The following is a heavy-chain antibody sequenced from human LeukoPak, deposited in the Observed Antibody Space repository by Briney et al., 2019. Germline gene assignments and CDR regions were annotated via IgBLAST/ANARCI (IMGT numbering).Heavy chain of an antibody. CDR3: AGLGYCSGGSCYLPDY. J-gene: IGHJ4*02. V-gene: IGHV1-69*05. D-gene: IGHD2-15*01. CDR1: GGTFSSYA. Sequence: SVKVSCRASGGTFSSYAISWVRQAPGQGLEWMGRIIPIFGTANYAQKFQGRVTITTDESTSTAYMELSSLRSEDTAVYYCAGLGYCSGGSCYLPDYWGQGTLVTVSS. CDR2: IIPIFGTA.